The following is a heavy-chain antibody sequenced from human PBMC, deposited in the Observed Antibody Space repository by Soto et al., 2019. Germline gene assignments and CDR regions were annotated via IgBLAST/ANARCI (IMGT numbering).Heavy chain of an antibody. J-gene: IGHJ6*03. D-gene: IGHD3-10*02. CDR1: GYTFSNFG. CDR3: ERGVRVSAYLDYYMDV. V-gene: IGHV1-18*01. Sequence: QVQLVQSGAEVKKPGASLKVSCKASGYTFSNFGVSWVRQAPGQGLEWIGWINPDNGDTNYGQKFQGRATMTTDTFTSTAYMEVRGLRSDDTAGYYCERGVRVSAYLDYYMDVWGEGTTVTVSS. CDR2: INPDNGDT.